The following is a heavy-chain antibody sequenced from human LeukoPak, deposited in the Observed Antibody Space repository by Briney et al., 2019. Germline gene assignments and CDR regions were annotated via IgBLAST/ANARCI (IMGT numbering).Heavy chain of an antibody. Sequence: PGGSLRLSCAASGFTFSSYAMSWVRQAPGKGLEWVSAISSSAGSTYNADSVKGRFTISRDNSKNTLYLQMNSLRAEDTDVYYCAKDGSSSWYYFDYWGQGNLVTVSS. CDR1: GFTFSSYA. V-gene: IGHV3-23*01. CDR2: ISSSAGST. D-gene: IGHD6-13*01. CDR3: AKDGSSSWYYFDY. J-gene: IGHJ4*02.